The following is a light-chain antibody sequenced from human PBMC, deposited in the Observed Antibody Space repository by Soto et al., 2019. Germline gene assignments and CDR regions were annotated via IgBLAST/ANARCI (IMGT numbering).Light chain of an antibody. J-gene: IGKJ4*01. CDR3: QQANSFPLT. CDR2: TAS. CDR1: QGISSL. V-gene: IGKV1-12*01. Sequence: DIQMTQSPSSVSASVGDRVTITYRASQGISSLLAWYQQKPGKAPNLLIHTASSLQSGVPSRFSGSESGTDFTLTISSLQPEDFATYYCQQANSFPLTFGGGTKVEIK.